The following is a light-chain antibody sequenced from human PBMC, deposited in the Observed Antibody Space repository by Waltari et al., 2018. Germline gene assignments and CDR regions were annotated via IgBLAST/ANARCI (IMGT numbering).Light chain of an antibody. CDR1: QSISSW. Sequence: DIQMTQSPSTLSASVGDRVTITCRASQSISSWLAWYQQKPGKAPKPLIYKASSLESGVPSRFSGSGSETEFTLTISSLQPDDFATYYCQQYNSYSHTFGQGTKLEIK. J-gene: IGKJ2*01. CDR3: QQYNSYSHT. V-gene: IGKV1-5*03. CDR2: KAS.